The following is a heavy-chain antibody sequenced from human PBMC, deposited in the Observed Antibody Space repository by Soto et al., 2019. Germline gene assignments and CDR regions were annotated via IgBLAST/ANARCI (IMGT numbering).Heavy chain of an antibody. CDR3: TKDRGHIVVAAITGGGDFHI. D-gene: IGHD6-19*01. CDR1: GFTLSSYG. Sequence: QLVESGGGVVQPGTSLRLSCVASGFTLSSYGMHWVRQAPGKGLEWVAAISYDGDDQYYGDSVRGRFTISRDNSESTVYLHMNSLIADDTGVYYCTKDRGHIVVAAITGGGDFHIWGRGTMVAVSS. V-gene: IGHV3-30*18. CDR2: ISYDGDDQ. J-gene: IGHJ3*02.